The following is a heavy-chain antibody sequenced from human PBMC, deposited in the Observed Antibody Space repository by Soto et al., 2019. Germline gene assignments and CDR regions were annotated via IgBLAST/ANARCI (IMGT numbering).Heavy chain of an antibody. V-gene: IGHV4-31*03. CDR2: IYYSGST. CDR1: GGSISSGGYY. J-gene: IGHJ4*02. Sequence: SETLSLTCTVSGGSISSGGYYWSWIRQHPGKGLEWIGYIYYSGSTYYNPSLKSRVTISVDTSKNQFSLKLSSVTAADTAVYYCARGRYYYDSSGYYSPRVFDYWGQGTLVTVSX. D-gene: IGHD3-22*01. CDR3: ARGRYYYDSSGYYSPRVFDY.